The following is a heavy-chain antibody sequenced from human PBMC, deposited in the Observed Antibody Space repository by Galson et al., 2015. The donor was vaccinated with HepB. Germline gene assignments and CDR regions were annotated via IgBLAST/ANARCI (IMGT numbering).Heavy chain of an antibody. Sequence: SLRLSCAASGFTFSSYGMHWVRQAPGKGLEWVAFIRYDGSNKYYADSVKGRFTISRDNSKNTLYLQMNSLRAEDTAVYYCARDPNEQQLVPYNDYYYYYYMDVWGKGTTVTVSS. CDR3: ARDPNEQQLVPYNDYYYYYYMDV. D-gene: IGHD6-13*01. CDR1: GFTFSSYG. CDR2: IRYDGSNK. V-gene: IGHV3-30*02. J-gene: IGHJ6*03.